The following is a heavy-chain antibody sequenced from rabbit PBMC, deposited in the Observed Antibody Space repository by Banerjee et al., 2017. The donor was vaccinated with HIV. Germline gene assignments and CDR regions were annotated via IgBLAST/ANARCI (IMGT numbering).Heavy chain of an antibody. J-gene: IGHJ4*01. D-gene: IGHD6-1*01. V-gene: IGHV1S40*01. CDR2: IFSGSGST. CDR1: GFSFSSNA. Sequence: QSLEESGGDLVKPGASLTLTCTASGFSFSSNAINWVRQAPGKGLEWIGCIFSGSGSTYNATGAKGRFTISKTSSTTVTLQMTSLTAADTATYFCARHAAYGGYGYGLWGQGTLVTVS. CDR3: ARHAAYGGYGYGL.